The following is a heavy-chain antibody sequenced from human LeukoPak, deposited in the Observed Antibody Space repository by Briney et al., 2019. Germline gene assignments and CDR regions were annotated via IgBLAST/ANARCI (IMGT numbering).Heavy chain of an antibody. CDR1: GFTFSSYA. J-gene: IGHJ5*02. CDR2: ISSNGGST. D-gene: IGHD4-23*01. V-gene: IGHV3-64*01. CDR3: ARELGGNDGNWFDP. Sequence: GGSLRLSCAASGFTFSSYAMRWVRQAPGKGLEYVSAISSNGGSTYYANSVKGRFAISRDNSRNTLYLQMGSLRAEDMAVYYCARELGGNDGNWFDPWGQGTLVTVSS.